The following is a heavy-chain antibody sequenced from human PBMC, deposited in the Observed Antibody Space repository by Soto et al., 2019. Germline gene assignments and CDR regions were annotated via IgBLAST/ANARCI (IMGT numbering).Heavy chain of an antibody. Sequence: PSETLSLTCTVSGDSISSGGYFWTWIRQHPGKGLEWIGFIYSRGTTYYNPSLKSRLTISVDTSKNQFSVRLSSVTAADTAVYYCARADSGAHSEAFDIWGQGTMVNVSS. J-gene: IGHJ3*02. CDR1: GDSISSGGYF. CDR3: ARADSGAHSEAFDI. CDR2: IYSRGTT. V-gene: IGHV4-31*03. D-gene: IGHD2-15*01.